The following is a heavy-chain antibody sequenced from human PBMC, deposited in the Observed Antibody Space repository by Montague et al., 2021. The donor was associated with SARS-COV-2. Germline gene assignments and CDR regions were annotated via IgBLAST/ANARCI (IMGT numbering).Heavy chain of an antibody. D-gene: IGHD4-17*01. J-gene: IGHJ4*02. CDR1: GFSLSTSGLC. Sequence: PALVKPTQTLPLTCTFSGFSLSTSGLCVSWIRQPPGKALEWLARIDWDDDKYYGTSLKTRLTISKDTSKNQVVLTMTNMDPVDTATYYCARMTVTTALDDWGQGTLVTVSS. CDR2: IDWDDDK. V-gene: IGHV2-70*11. CDR3: ARMTVTTALDD.